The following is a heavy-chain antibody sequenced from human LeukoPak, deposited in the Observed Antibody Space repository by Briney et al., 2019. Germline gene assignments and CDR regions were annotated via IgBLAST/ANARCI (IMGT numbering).Heavy chain of an antibody. CDR1: GFGFSNFW. V-gene: IGHV3-7*01. J-gene: IGHJ4*02. CDR2: IMEDGRLK. CDR3: VGDWAPASRQAAPFDC. D-gene: IGHD2-15*01. Sequence: PGGSLRLSCAASGFGFSNFWMSWVRQAPGKGPEWVANIMEDGRLKNYVDSVEGRFTASRDNAKNTLYLQMNSLRLEDTAVYYCVGDWAPASRQAAPFDCWGQGTLVTVSS.